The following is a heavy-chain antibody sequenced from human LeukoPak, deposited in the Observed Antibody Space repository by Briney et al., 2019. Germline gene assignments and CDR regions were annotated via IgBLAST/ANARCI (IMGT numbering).Heavy chain of an antibody. CDR2: ISAYNGNT. D-gene: IGHD2-2*01. Sequence: ASVKVSCKASGYTFTSYGISWVRQAPGQGLEWMGWISAYNGNTNYAQKLQGRVTMTTDTSTSTAYMELRSLRSDDTAVYYCARGAGYCSSTSCYVFDYWGQGTLVTVPS. V-gene: IGHV1-18*04. CDR3: ARGAGYCSSTSCYVFDY. CDR1: GYTFTSYG. J-gene: IGHJ4*02.